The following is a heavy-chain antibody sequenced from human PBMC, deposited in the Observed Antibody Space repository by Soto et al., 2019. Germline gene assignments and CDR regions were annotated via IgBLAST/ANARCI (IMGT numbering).Heavy chain of an antibody. D-gene: IGHD6-13*01. Sequence: SETLSLTCTVSGGSVSSGSYYWSWIRQPPGKGLEWIGYIYYSGSTNYNPSLKSRVTISVDTSKNQFSLKLSSVTAADTAVYYCARAYSSSCLDYWGQGTLVTVSS. J-gene: IGHJ4*02. CDR3: ARAYSSSCLDY. CDR2: IYYSGST. V-gene: IGHV4-61*01. CDR1: GGSVSSGSYY.